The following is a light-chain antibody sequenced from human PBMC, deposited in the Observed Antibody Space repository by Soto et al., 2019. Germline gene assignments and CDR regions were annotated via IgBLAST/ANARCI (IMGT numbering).Light chain of an antibody. CDR3: QQYFSSPPLT. J-gene: IGKJ4*01. Sequence: DIQMTQSPSSLSASVGDRATITCRASQSISTFLNWYQQKPGKAPKLLIYGASNLETGVPSTFSGSGSGTDFTLTISSLQPEDFATYYCQQYFSSPPLTFGGGTKVEIK. V-gene: IGKV1-39*01. CDR1: QSISTF. CDR2: GAS.